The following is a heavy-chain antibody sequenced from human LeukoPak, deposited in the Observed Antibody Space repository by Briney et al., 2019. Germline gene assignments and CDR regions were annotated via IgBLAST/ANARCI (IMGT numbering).Heavy chain of an antibody. CDR3: ARDGYSGSDAL. J-gene: IGHJ4*02. CDR1: GGSISTHY. Sequence: SETLSLTCTVSGGSISTHYWSWIRQPPGKGLEWIGYIYHSGSTKYNPSLKSRVTISVDTSQNQFSLKLSSVTAADTAVYYCARDGYSGSDALWGQGTLVTVSS. CDR2: IYHSGST. D-gene: IGHD5-12*01. V-gene: IGHV4-59*11.